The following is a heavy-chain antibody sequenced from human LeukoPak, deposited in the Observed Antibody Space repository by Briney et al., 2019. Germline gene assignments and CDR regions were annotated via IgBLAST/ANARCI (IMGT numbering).Heavy chain of an antibody. Sequence: SETLSLTCTVSGFSITSDYYWGWVRQPPGKGLEWIGSIYHSGSTYYNPSLKSRVTISVDTSKNQFSLKLSSVTAADTAVYYCARDQDNHFYMDVWGKGTTVTVSS. V-gene: IGHV4-38-2*02. D-gene: IGHD3-3*02. CDR3: ARDQDNHFYMDV. J-gene: IGHJ6*03. CDR2: IYHSGST. CDR1: GFSITSDYY.